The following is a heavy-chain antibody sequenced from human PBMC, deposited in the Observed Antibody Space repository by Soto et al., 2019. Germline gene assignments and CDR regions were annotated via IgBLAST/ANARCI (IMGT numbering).Heavy chain of an antibody. V-gene: IGHV3-23*01. CDR2: ISGSGGST. J-gene: IGHJ3*02. Sequence: EVQLLESGGGLVQPGGSLRLSCAASGFTFSSYAMSWVRQAPGKGLEWVSAISGSGGSTYYADSVKGRFTISRDNSKNTLYLQMNGLRAEDTAVYYCARADRSGYYFDAFDIGGQGTMVTVSS. D-gene: IGHD3-22*01. CDR3: ARADRSGYYFDAFDI. CDR1: GFTFSSYA.